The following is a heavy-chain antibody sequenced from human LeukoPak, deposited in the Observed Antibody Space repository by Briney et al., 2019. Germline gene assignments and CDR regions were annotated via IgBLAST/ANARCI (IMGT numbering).Heavy chain of an antibody. CDR1: GGSISSSSYY. CDR2: IYYSGST. V-gene: IGHV4-39*07. CDR3: ARGGPPTSWFDP. J-gene: IGHJ5*02. Sequence: SETLSLTCTVSGGSISSSSYYWGWIRQPPGKGLEWIGSIYYSGSTYYNPSLKSRVTISVDTSKNQFSLKLSSVTAADTAVYYCARGGPPTSWFDPWGQGTLVTVSS.